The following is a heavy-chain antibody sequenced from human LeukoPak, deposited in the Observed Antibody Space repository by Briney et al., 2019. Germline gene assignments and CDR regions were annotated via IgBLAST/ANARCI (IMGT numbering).Heavy chain of an antibody. CDR1: RFTFNSYT. J-gene: IGHJ6*03. CDR3: ARATWDPNYYYYMDV. V-gene: IGHV3-21*01. Sequence: GGSLRLSCAASRFTFNSYTMKWVRQAPGKGLEWVSSISSSSSYIYYADSVKGRFTISRDNAKKSLYLQMNSLRAEDTAVYFCARATWDPNYYYYMDVWGKGTTVTISS. CDR2: ISSSSSYI. D-gene: IGHD1-26*01.